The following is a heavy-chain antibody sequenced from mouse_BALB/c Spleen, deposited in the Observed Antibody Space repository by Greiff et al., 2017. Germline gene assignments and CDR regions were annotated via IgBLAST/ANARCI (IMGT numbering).Heavy chain of an antibody. D-gene: IGHD2-1*01. Sequence: VQLQQSGPELVKPGASVKMSCKASGYTFTDYVISWVKQRTGQGLEWIGEIYPGSGSTYYNEKFKGKATLTADKSSNTAYMQLSSLTSEDSAVYFCARNWVYGKGAWFAYWGQGTLVTVSA. CDR1: GYTFTDYV. CDR3: ARNWVYGKGAWFAY. J-gene: IGHJ3*01. V-gene: IGHV1-77*01. CDR2: IYPGSGST.